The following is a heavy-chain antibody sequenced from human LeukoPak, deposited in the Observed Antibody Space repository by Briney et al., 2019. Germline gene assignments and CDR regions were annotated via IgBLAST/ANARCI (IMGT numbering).Heavy chain of an antibody. CDR1: GGSFSGYY. CDR2: INHRGTT. Sequence: SETLSLTCDVYGGSFSGYYWTWIRQPPGKGLEWIGEINHRGTTNYNPSLKSRVTISVDTSKNQFSLKLSSVTAADTAVYYCARVGGSSSSRYYYYYMDVWGKGTTVTVSS. J-gene: IGHJ6*03. D-gene: IGHD6-6*01. V-gene: IGHV4-34*01. CDR3: ARVGGSSSSRYYYYYMDV.